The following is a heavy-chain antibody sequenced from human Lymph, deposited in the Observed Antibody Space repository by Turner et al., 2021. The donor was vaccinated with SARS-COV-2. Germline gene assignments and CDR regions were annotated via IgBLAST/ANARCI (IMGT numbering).Heavy chain of an antibody. CDR1: GGSMNSTY. D-gene: IGHD2-21*02. Sequence: QVRLQESRPRLVKPLETLSFSCTVAGGSMNSTYCSWSRQPAATRLEWIGYIYCRGGTNYNPAIKSRVTISVYTYKNQFSLKLTSVTAADTAIDFCARETVNNWVDPWGQGILVTVSS. CDR3: ARETVNNWVDP. CDR2: IYCRGGT. J-gene: IGHJ5*02. V-gene: IGHV4-59*01.